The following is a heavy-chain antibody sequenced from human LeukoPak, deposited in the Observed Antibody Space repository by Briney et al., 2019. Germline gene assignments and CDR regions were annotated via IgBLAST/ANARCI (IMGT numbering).Heavy chain of an antibody. CDR2: IWYDGSNK. Sequence: GGSLRLSCAASGFTFSSYGILWVRQAPGKGLEWVAVIWYDGSNKYYADSVKGRFTISRDNSKNTLSMQMNSLRAEDTAVYYCARLGSGWAIDYWGQGTLVTVSS. CDR1: GFTFSSYG. J-gene: IGHJ4*02. V-gene: IGHV3-33*01. CDR3: ARLGSGWAIDY. D-gene: IGHD6-19*01.